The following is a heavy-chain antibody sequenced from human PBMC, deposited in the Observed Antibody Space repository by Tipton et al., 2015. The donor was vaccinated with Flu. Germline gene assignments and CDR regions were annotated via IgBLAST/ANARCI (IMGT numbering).Heavy chain of an antibody. CDR2: INHSGST. CDR1: GGSFSAYY. V-gene: IGHV4-34*01. D-gene: IGHD3-9*01. Sequence: TLSLTCAVYGGSFSAYYWSWIRQPPGKGLEWIREINHSGSTNYNPSLKSRVTISIDTSKNQFSLKLSSVTAADTAVYYCASGRYYLDSSSCLDVWGQGTTVTVSS. CDR3: ASGRYYLDSSSCLDV. J-gene: IGHJ6*02.